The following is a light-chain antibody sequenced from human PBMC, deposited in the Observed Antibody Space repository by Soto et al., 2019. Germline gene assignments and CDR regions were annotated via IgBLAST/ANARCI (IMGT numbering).Light chain of an antibody. CDR3: QQYNNWPSL. CDR1: QSVSSN. V-gene: IGKV3-15*01. Sequence: EIVMTQSPATLSVSPGERATLSCRASQSVSSNLAWYQQKPGQAPRLLIYGASTRATGIPARFSGSVSGTEITLTISSLQSEDFAVYYCQQYNNWPSLVGPGTKVDIK. J-gene: IGKJ3*01. CDR2: GAS.